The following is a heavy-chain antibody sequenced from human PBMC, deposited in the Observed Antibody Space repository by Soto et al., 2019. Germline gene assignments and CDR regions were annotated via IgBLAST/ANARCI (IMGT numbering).Heavy chain of an antibody. J-gene: IGHJ6*03. CDR2: MNPNSGDT. CDR1: GYRFSDYY. D-gene: IGHD3-16*01. Sequence: QVQLVQSGAEVKKPGASVTVSCKASGYRFSDYYLHWVRQAPGQGPEWMGWMNPNSGDTKYAQKLKGRVTMTRDTSVRTAFMELNWLKSDDTAVYYCARESGGAMATLDYYYLYMEVWGIGTTVTVSS. CDR3: ARESGGAMATLDYYYLYMEV. V-gene: IGHV1-2*02.